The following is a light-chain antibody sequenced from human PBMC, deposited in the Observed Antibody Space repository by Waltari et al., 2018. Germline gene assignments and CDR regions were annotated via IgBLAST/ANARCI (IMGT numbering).Light chain of an antibody. Sequence: QSVLTQPPSASATPGQTVTISCSGRSSNVGSNTVNWHQQLPGTAPKLLIYSNIQRPSGVPDRISGSKSGTSASLAISGLQSEDEGDYYCAAWDDSLNGLYVFGTGTKVTVL. V-gene: IGLV1-44*01. CDR1: SSNVGSNT. J-gene: IGLJ1*01. CDR3: AAWDDSLNGLYV. CDR2: SNI.